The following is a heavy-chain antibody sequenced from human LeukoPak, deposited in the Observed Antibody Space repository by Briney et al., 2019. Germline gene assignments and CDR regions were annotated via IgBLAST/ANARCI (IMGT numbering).Heavy chain of an antibody. V-gene: IGHV3-9*01. CDR3: AKEGRTTVVTYYFDY. CDR1: GFTFDDYA. CDR2: ISWNSGSI. J-gene: IGHJ4*02. Sequence: GRSLRLSCAASGFTFDDYAMHWVRQAPGKGLEWVSGISWNSGSIGYADSVKSRFTISRDNAKNSLYLQMNSLRAEDTALYYCAKEGRTTVVTYYFDYWGQGTLVTVSS. D-gene: IGHD4-23*01.